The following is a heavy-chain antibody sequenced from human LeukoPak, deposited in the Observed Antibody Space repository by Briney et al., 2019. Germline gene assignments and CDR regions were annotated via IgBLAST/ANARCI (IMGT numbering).Heavy chain of an antibody. CDR1: GGSVSSGSYY. CDR2: IYYSGST. Sequence: SETLSPTCTVSGGSVSSGSYYWSWIRQPPGKGLEWIGYIYYSGSTNYNPSLKSRVTISVDTSKNQFSLKLSSVTAADTAVYYCARNPLNYYGSGSYPGWFDPWGQGTLVTVSS. V-gene: IGHV4-61*01. D-gene: IGHD3-10*01. CDR3: ARNPLNYYGSGSYPGWFDP. J-gene: IGHJ5*02.